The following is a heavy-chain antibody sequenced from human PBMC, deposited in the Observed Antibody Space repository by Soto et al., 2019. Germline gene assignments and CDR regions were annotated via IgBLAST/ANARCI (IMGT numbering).Heavy chain of an antibody. V-gene: IGHV3-21*01. J-gene: IGHJ3*02. Sequence: EVQLVESGGGLVKPGGSLRLSCAASGFTFSSYSMNWVRQAPGKGLEWVSSISSSSSYIYYADSVKGRFTISRDNAKNSLYLQMNSLRAEDTAVYYCAKRGYCSSTSCYSEVDAFDIWGQGTMVTVSS. CDR2: ISSSSSYI. CDR3: AKRGYCSSTSCYSEVDAFDI. D-gene: IGHD2-2*01. CDR1: GFTFSSYS.